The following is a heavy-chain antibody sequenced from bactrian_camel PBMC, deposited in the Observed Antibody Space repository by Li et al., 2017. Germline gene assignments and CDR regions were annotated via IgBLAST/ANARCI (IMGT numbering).Heavy chain of an antibody. V-gene: IGHV3S7*01. CDR1: GFTFSDYT. J-gene: IGHJ6*01. Sequence: HVQLVESGGDLVRPGGSLRLSCAASGFTFSDYTMTWVRQAPGEGLEWVSNIYYDGSDTYYSDSVQGRFTISRDNARNTLYLQMNSLKSEDTALYYCAGPLDYGLPWGQGTQVTVS. CDR3: AGPLDYGLP. CDR2: IYYDGSDT. D-gene: IGHD4*01.